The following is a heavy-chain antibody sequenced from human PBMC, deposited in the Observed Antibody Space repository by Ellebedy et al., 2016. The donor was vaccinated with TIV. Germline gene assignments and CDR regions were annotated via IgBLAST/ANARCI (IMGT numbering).Heavy chain of an antibody. CDR1: GYSFTSYW. V-gene: IGHV5-10-1*04. CDR3: AIRKYYYYYGMDV. Sequence: GESLKISXKGSGYSFTSYWISWVRQMPGKGLEWMGRIDPSDSYTNYSPSFQGQVTISADKSISTAYLQWSSLKASDTAMYYCAIRKYYYYYGMDVWGQGTTVTVSS. CDR2: IDPSDSYT. J-gene: IGHJ6*02.